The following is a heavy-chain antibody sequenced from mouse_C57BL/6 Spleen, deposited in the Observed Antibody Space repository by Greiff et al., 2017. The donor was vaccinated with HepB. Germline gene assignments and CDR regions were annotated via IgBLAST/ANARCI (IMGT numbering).Heavy chain of an antibody. Sequence: QVQLQQSGPGLVAPSQSLSITCTVSGFSLTSYGVHWVRQPPGKGLEWLVVIWSDGSTTYNSALKSRLSISKDNSKSQVFLKMNSLQTDDTAMYYCARHRWDGYYEDYAMDYWGQGTSVTVSS. J-gene: IGHJ4*01. CDR1: GFSLTSYG. D-gene: IGHD2-3*01. V-gene: IGHV2-6-1*01. CDR2: IWSDGST. CDR3: ARHRWDGYYEDYAMDY.